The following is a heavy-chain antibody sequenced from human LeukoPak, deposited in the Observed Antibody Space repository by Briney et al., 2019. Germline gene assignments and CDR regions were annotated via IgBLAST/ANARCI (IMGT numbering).Heavy chain of an antibody. CDR1: GGSISSHY. Sequence: SETLSLTCTVSGGSISSHYWSWIRQPPGKGLEWIGYIDYSGSTAYNPSLNGRVAVSEDTSKNQFSLKLRSVTAADTAVYYCARLNGGNWGPGILVTVSS. J-gene: IGHJ4*02. CDR2: IDYSGST. D-gene: IGHD4-23*01. CDR3: ARLNGGN. V-gene: IGHV4-59*08.